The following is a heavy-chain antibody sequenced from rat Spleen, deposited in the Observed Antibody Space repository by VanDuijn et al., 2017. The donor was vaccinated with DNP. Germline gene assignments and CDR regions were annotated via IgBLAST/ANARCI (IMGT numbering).Heavy chain of an antibody. CDR1: GFSLTSYT. CDR2: ISTVGDNR. CDR3: ARHVDF. V-gene: IGHV5S13*01. J-gene: IGHJ2*01. Sequence: VQLKESGPGLVQPSQTLSLTCTVSGFSLTSYTVSWVRQPPGKGLEWVASISTVGDNRLYRDSVKGRFTISRDNAKNTQYLQMDSLRSEDTATYYCARHVDFWGQGVMVTVSS.